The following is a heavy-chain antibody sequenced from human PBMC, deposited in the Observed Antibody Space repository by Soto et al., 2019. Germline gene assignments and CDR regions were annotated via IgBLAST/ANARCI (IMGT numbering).Heavy chain of an antibody. CDR1: GFTFNNYE. Sequence: GGSLRLSCAASGFTFNNYEMNWVRQAPGKGLEWVSYISRTAGTIYYADSVKGRFTISRDNAKNSLFLQMSSLRAEDTALYYCARSYWAAAVDGVPNFYYGMDVWGQGTTVTVSS. J-gene: IGHJ6*02. CDR3: ARSYWAAAVDGVPNFYYGMDV. CDR2: ISRTAGTI. V-gene: IGHV3-48*03. D-gene: IGHD6-13*01.